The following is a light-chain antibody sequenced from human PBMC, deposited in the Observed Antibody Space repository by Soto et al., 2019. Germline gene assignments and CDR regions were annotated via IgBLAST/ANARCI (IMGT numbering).Light chain of an antibody. J-gene: IGKJ3*01. Sequence: DIQMTQSPSTLSASLGNRVTITCRASQSVRSWLAWYQQKPGRSPKLLIYDASSLQGGVPSRFSGSGFGTEFTLTISSLQADVFATYYCQQYSNYSFTFGPGTKVDIK. V-gene: IGKV1-5*01. CDR1: QSVRSW. CDR3: QQYSNYSFT. CDR2: DAS.